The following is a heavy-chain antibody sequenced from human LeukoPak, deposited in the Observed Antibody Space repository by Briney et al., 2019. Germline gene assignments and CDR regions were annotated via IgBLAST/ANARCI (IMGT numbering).Heavy chain of an antibody. V-gene: IGHV4-38-2*02. J-gene: IGHJ6*04. CDR3: AERGITMIGGV. CDR2: IYHSGST. D-gene: IGHD3-10*02. Sequence: SETLSLTCTVSGYSISSGYYWGWIRQPPGKGLEWIGSIYHSGSTYYNPSLKSRVTISVDTSKNQFSLKLSSVTAADTAVYCCAERGITMIGGVWGKGTTVTVSS. CDR1: GYSISSGYY.